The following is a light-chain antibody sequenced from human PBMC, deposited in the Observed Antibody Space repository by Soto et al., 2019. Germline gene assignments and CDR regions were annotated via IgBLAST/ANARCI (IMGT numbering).Light chain of an antibody. CDR1: QSVSVN. J-gene: IGKJ5*01. CDR2: GAS. CDR3: QQYGSSPLIS. V-gene: IGKV3-15*01. Sequence: EIVMTQSPATLSVSPGERATLSCRASQSVSVNLAWYQQKPGQPPRLLIYGASTRATGIPDRFSGSGSGRDFTLTISGLEPEDFAVYYCQQYGSSPLISFGQGTRLEI.